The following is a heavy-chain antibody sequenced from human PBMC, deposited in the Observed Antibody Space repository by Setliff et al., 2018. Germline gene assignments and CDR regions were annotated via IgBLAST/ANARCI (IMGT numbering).Heavy chain of an antibody. J-gene: IGHJ6*03. CDR1: GYTFAGYY. CDR3: AREGVDTRSSTDYRYYMDV. D-gene: IGHD5-18*01. V-gene: IGHV1-2*02. CDR2: INPNSGGT. Sequence: ASVKVSCKASGYTFAGYYIHWVRQAPGQGLEWMGWINPNSGGTKYAQKFQGRVAMTTDTSTATVFMELRSLRSDDTAVYYCAREGVDTRSSTDYRYYMDVWGKGTTVTVSS.